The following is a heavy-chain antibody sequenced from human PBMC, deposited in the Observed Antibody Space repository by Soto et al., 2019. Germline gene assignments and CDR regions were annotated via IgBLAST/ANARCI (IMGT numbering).Heavy chain of an antibody. CDR2: IHHSGAT. CDR1: GGSMSSPNW. Sequence: QVRLQESGPGLVKPSGTLSLTCLVSGGSMSSPNWWTWVRQAPVKGLEWIAEIHHSGATNYTPSLTSRAVNSIDKSNNQFSLQLTSVTAADTAVYHCATGSPYYYGSGGMCDSWGGGALVTFSS. J-gene: IGHJ4*02. V-gene: IGHV4-4*02. D-gene: IGHD3-10*01. CDR3: ATGSPYYYGSGGMCDS.